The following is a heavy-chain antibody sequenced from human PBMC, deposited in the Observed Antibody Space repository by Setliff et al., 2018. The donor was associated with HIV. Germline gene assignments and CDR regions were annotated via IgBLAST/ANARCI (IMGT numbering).Heavy chain of an antibody. CDR3: ARVYYFDSSGYYQRGDVFDI. J-gene: IGHJ3*02. V-gene: IGHV4-59*01. CDR2: IYDSGSP. CDR1: GGSTSNEY. Sequence: PSETLSLTCTVPGGSTSNEYWSWIRQPPGKGLEWIGYIYDSGSPKYNPSLKSRVTISIDTSKSQISLRLTSVTAADTAMYHCARVYYFDSSGYYQRGDVFDIWGQGTMVTVSS. D-gene: IGHD3-22*01.